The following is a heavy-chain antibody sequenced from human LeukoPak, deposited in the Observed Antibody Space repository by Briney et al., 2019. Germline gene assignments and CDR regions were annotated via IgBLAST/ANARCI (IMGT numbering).Heavy chain of an antibody. D-gene: IGHD3-3*01. Sequence: ASAKVSCKASGYTFISYGITWVRQAPGQGLEWLGWISAYNGNIDCAQKLQGRVTLTTDTSTSTAYMEVRSLRSDDTAVYYCASMSGYYPSYYFDYWGQGTLVTVSS. CDR2: ISAYNGNI. CDR3: ASMSGYYPSYYFDY. V-gene: IGHV1-18*01. CDR1: GYTFISYG. J-gene: IGHJ4*02.